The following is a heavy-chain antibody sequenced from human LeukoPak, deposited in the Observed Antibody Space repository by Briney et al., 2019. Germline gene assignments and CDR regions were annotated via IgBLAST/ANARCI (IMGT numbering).Heavy chain of an antibody. CDR2: MNPNSGNT. Sequence: ASVKVSCKASGYTFTSYDINWVRQATGQGLEWMGWMNPNSGNTGYAQKFQGRVTITRNTSISTAYMELSSLRSEDTAVYYCARSRRSSSWLSYYYYYMDVWGKGTTVTVSS. J-gene: IGHJ6*03. D-gene: IGHD6-13*01. CDR1: GYTFTSYD. V-gene: IGHV1-8*03. CDR3: ARSRRSSSWLSYYYYYMDV.